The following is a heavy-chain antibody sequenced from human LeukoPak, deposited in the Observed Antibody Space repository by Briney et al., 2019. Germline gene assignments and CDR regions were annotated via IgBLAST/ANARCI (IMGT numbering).Heavy chain of an antibody. Sequence: SGPALVKPTQTLTLTCTFSGFSLSTSGMCVSWIRQPPGKALEWLARIDWDDDKYYSTSLKTRLTISKDTSKNQVVLTMTNMDPVDTATYYCARGRSGYDYGWFDPWGQGTLVTVSS. J-gene: IGHJ5*02. CDR2: IDWDDDK. V-gene: IGHV2-70*11. CDR1: GFSLSTSGMC. CDR3: ARGRSGYDYGWFDP. D-gene: IGHD5-12*01.